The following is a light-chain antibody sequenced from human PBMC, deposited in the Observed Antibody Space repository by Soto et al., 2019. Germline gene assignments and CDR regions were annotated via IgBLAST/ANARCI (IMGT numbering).Light chain of an antibody. CDR1: YNL. V-gene: IGLV2-14*02. Sequence: QSALTQPASVSGSPGQSITISCTGTYNLVSWYQQHPGKAPKLMIFEVNKRPSGVSNRFSGSKSGNTASLTISGLQAEDEADYYCSSYTTSSTRVFGPGTKLTVL. CDR2: EVN. J-gene: IGLJ1*01. CDR3: SSYTTSSTRV.